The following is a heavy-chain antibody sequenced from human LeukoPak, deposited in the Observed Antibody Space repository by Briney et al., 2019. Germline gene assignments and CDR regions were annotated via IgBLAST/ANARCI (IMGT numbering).Heavy chain of an antibody. V-gene: IGHV3-30-3*01. CDR3: ARVTSNYYDSSGYYY. CDR2: ISYDGSNK. Sequence: PGRSLRLSCAASGFTFSSYAMHWVRQAPGKGLEWAAVISYDGSNKYYADSVKGRFTISRDNSKNTLYLQMNSLRAEDTAVYYCARVTSNYYDSSGYYYWGQGTLVTVSS. CDR1: GFTFSSYA. D-gene: IGHD3-22*01. J-gene: IGHJ4*02.